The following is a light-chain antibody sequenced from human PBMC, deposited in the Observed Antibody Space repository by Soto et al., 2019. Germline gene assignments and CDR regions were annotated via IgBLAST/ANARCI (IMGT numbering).Light chain of an antibody. CDR2: EGD. V-gene: IGLV2-23*01. Sequence: QSALTQPASVSGSPGQSITISCSGTSSDFGSSNLVSWYQQHPGKAPKLIIFEGDRRPSGVSGRFSGSKSGNTASLTISGLQAEDEADYYCCSFAPSTTFYVFGTGTKVTVL. J-gene: IGLJ1*01. CDR1: SSDFGSSNL. CDR3: CSFAPSTTFYV.